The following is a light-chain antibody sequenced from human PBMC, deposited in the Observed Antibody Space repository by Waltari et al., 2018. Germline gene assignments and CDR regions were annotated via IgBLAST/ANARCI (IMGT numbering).Light chain of an antibody. CDR2: DAS. CDR1: HDIDNF. CDR3: QQYDNLPPEFT. Sequence: DIQMTQSPSSLSASAGDRVTITCQASHDIDNFLNWYQQKPGKPPQLLIYDASTLETGVPPRFSGSGSGTHFTLTISSLQPEDIASYYCQQYDNLPPEFTFGGGTKVQI. V-gene: IGKV1-33*01. J-gene: IGKJ4*01.